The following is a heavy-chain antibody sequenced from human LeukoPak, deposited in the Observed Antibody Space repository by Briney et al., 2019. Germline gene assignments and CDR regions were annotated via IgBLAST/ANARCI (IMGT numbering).Heavy chain of an antibody. V-gene: IGHV3-30-3*01. CDR1: GFTFSSYA. D-gene: IGHD3-16*01. CDR3: AKDLWGTYGNYFAS. CDR2: ISYDGSNK. J-gene: IGHJ4*02. Sequence: GRSLRLSCAASGFTFSSYAMHWVRQAPGKGLEWVAVISYDGSNKYYADSVKGRFTISRDNSKNTLYLQMNSLRAEDTAVYYCAKDLWGTYGNYFASWAREPWSPSPQ.